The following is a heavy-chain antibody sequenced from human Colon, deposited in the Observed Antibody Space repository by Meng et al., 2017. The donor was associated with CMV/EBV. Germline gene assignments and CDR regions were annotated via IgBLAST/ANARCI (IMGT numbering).Heavy chain of an antibody. D-gene: IGHD3-16*01. J-gene: IGHJ6*02. V-gene: IGHV3-48*03. Sequence: GESLKISCAASGFTFSSYEMNWVRQAPGKGLEWVSYIRSSGSTIYYADSVKGRFTISRDNAKNSLYLQMNSLRAEDTAAYSCASIKGRRSYGMDVWGQGTTVTVSS. CDR3: ASIKGRRSYGMDV. CDR2: IRSSGSTI. CDR1: GFTFSSYE.